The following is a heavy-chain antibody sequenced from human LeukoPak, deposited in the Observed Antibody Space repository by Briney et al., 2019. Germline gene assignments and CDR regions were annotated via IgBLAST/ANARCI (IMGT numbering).Heavy chain of an antibody. CDR2: INHSGST. J-gene: IGHJ4*02. CDR1: GGSFSGYY. CDR3: ARGSRRYCSGGSCYDY. V-gene: IGHV4-34*01. D-gene: IGHD2-15*01. Sequence: SETLSLTCAVYGGSFSGYYWSWIRQPPGKGLEWIGEINHSGSTNYNPSLKSRVTISVDTSKNQFSLKLSSVTAADTAVYYCARGSRRYCSGGSCYDYWGQGTLVTVSS.